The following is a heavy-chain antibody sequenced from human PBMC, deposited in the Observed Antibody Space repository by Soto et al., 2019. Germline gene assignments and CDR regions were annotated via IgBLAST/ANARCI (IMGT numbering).Heavy chain of an antibody. Sequence: FLRLSCAASGFTVSSNYMSWVRQAPGKGLEWVSVIYSGGSTYYADSVKGRFTISRDNSKNTLYLQMNSLRAEDTAVYYCARAYLRFPPDYWGQGTLVTVSS. D-gene: IGHD3-16*01. V-gene: IGHV3-53*01. CDR2: IYSGGST. CDR1: GFTVSSNY. CDR3: ARAYLRFPPDY. J-gene: IGHJ4*02.